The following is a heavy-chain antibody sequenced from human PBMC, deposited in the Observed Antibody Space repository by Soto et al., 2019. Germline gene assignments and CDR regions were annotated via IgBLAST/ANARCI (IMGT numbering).Heavy chain of an antibody. V-gene: IGHV3-49*04. CDR1: GSTFGDYA. J-gene: IGHJ6*02. D-gene: IGHD2-2*02. Sequence: PGGALRVSGTASGSTFGDYAMSWGRQAPGNGLEWVGFSRSKAYGGTTEYAASVKGRVTISRDDSKSIAYLQMNSLQTEDTAVYYCTRDGLGVVVPAAIGMVHYYGMDVWGQGTTVTVSS. CDR2: SRSKAYGGTT. CDR3: TRDGLGVVVPAAIGMVHYYGMDV.